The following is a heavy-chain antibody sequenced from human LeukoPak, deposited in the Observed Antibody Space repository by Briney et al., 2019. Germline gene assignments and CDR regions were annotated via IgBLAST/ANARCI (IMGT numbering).Heavy chain of an antibody. CDR1: GYTFTTYC. CDR2: IYPSDSDT. CDR3: ARLSGGFDY. V-gene: IGHV5-51*01. D-gene: IGHD7-27*01. J-gene: IGHJ4*02. Sequence: GESLKISCKGSGYTFTTYCIAWVRQLPGKGLEWMGVIYPSDSDTRYSPSFHGQVTISADKSISTAYLQWSSLRASDTAMYYCARLSGGFDYWGQGTLVTVSS.